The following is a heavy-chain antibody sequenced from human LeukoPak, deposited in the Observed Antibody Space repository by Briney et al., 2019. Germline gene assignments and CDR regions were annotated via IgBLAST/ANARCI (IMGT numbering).Heavy chain of an antibody. J-gene: IGHJ6*02. V-gene: IGHV3-30*18. CDR2: ISYDGSNK. CDR1: GSTFSSYG. Sequence: GRSLRLSCAASGSTFSSYGMHWVRQAPGKGLEWVAVISYDGSNKYYADSVKGRFTISRDNSKNTLYLQMNSLRAEDTAVYYCAKEGYYGAAYYYYGMDVWGQGTTVTVSS. D-gene: IGHD3-10*01. CDR3: AKEGYYGAAYYYYGMDV.